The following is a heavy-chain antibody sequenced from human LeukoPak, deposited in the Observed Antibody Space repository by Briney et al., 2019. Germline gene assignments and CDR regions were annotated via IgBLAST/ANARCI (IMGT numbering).Heavy chain of an antibody. CDR2: ISGDGTAR. CDR3: ARDPTHGGYDQSGYFDY. V-gene: IGHV3-74*01. CDR1: GFTSSSYW. Sequence: GGSLRLSCAASGFTSSSYWMHWVRQVPGKGLVWVSRISGDGTARNYADSVKGRFTISRDDAKNTVDLQMNSLRAEDTAVYYCARDPTHGGYDQSGYFDYWGQGTLVTVSS. J-gene: IGHJ4*02. D-gene: IGHD5-12*01.